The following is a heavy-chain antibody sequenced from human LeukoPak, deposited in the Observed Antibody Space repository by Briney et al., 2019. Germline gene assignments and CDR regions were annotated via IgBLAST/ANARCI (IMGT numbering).Heavy chain of an antibody. J-gene: IGHJ3*02. CDR2: IIPIFGTA. D-gene: IGHD3-22*01. V-gene: IGHV1-69*01. Sequence: GSSVKASCKASGGTFSSYAISWVRQAPGQGLEWMGGIIPIFGTANYAQKFQGRVTITADESTSTAYMELSSLRSEDTAVYYCASATLSSGYQTRTDAFDIRGQGTMVTVSS. CDR3: ASATLSSGYQTRTDAFDI. CDR1: GGTFSSYA.